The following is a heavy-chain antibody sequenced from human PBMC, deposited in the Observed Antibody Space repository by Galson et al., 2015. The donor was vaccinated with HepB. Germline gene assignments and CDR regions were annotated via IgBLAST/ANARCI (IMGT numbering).Heavy chain of an antibody. Sequence: SLRLSCAASGFTVSSNYMSWVRQAPGKGLEWVSVNYSGGSTYYADSVKGRFTISRDNSKNTLYLQMNSLRAEDTAVYYCARSPRWFGELSLFDYWGQGTLVTVSS. CDR1: GFTVSSNY. V-gene: IGHV3-66*02. CDR2: NYSGGST. D-gene: IGHD3-10*01. J-gene: IGHJ4*02. CDR3: ARSPRWFGELSLFDY.